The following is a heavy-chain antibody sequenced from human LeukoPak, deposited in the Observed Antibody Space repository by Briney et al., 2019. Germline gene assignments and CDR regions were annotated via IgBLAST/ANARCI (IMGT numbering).Heavy chain of an antibody. J-gene: IGHJ4*02. V-gene: IGHV4-59*01. D-gene: IGHD6-19*01. Sequence: RPSETLSLTCTVSGGSISSYYWSWIRQPPGKGLEWIGYIYYSGSTNYNPSLKSRVTISVDTSKNQFSLKLSSVTAADTAVYYCARDNGSGWYAFDYWGQGTLVTVSS. CDR3: ARDNGSGWYAFDY. CDR2: IYYSGST. CDR1: GGSISSYY.